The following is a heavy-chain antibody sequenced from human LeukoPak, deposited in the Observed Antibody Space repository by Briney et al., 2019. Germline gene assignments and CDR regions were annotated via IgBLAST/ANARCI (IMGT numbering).Heavy chain of an antibody. CDR3: AILYLSTWTPVVHP. CDR1: GYTFTGYY. D-gene: IGHD3-10*01. CDR2: INPNSGGT. J-gene: IGHJ5*02. Sequence: ASVKVSCMASGYTFTGYYMHWVRQPPGQGLEWMGWINPNSGGTNYAQKFQGRVIMSWDTSISTAYMEIRRLRSEDTAVYYCAILYLSTWTPVVHPWGQGILVTVAS. V-gene: IGHV1-2*02.